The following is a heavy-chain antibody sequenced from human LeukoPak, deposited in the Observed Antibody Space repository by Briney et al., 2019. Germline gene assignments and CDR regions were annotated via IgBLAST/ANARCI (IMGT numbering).Heavy chain of an antibody. Sequence: SVKVSCKASGGTFSNYAISWVRQAPGQGLEWMGGIIPIFGTANYAQKFQGRVTITADESTSTAYMELSSLRSDDTAVYYCVRENGGRGYAFDIWGQGTMVTVSS. CDR2: IIPIFGTA. CDR3: VRENGGRGYAFDI. V-gene: IGHV1-69*13. J-gene: IGHJ3*02. CDR1: GGTFSNYA. D-gene: IGHD3-10*01.